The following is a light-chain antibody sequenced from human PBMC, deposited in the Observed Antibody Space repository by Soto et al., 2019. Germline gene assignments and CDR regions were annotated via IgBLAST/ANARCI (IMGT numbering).Light chain of an antibody. Sequence: QSVLTQPASVSGSPGQSITISCTGTSNDVGGYNYVSWYQQHPGKAPKLMIYEVSNRPSGISNRFSGSKSGNTASLTISGLQAEDEGDYYCSSYTSSNPPWVFGGGTKLTVL. CDR1: SNDVGGYNY. V-gene: IGLV2-14*01. CDR2: EVS. J-gene: IGLJ3*02. CDR3: SSYTSSNPPWV.